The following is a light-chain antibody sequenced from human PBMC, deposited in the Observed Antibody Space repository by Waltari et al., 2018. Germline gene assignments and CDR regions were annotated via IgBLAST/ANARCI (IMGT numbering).Light chain of an antibody. CDR3: QQYNSVLWT. J-gene: IGKJ1*01. CDR2: KAS. CDR1: QSISTW. V-gene: IGKV1-5*03. Sequence: DVQMTQYPSTLSASVGDRVTITCRASQSISTWLAWYQLKAGKAPKVLIYKASSLESGVPSRFSGSGSGTEFTLTISSLQPDDFATYYCQQYNSVLWTFGQGTKVEIK.